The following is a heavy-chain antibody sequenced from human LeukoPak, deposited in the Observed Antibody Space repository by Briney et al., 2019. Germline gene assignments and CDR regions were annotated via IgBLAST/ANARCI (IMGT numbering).Heavy chain of an antibody. J-gene: IGHJ4*02. V-gene: IGHV3-74*01. CDR2: ISTDASST. Sequence: GGSLRLSCAGSGFTFSSYWMHWVRQAPGKGLVWVSRISTDASSTTYADSVKGRFTISRDNAKGTLYLQMSSLRTEDTAVYYCTGHHQAYSRTYWGQGTLVTVSS. D-gene: IGHD4-11*01. CDR3: TGHHQAYSRTY. CDR1: GFTFSSYW.